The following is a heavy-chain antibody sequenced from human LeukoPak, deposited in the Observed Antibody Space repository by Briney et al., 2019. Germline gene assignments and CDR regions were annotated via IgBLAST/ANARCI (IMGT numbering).Heavy chain of an antibody. CDR2: INRDGSST. CDR1: GIIFSNYW. V-gene: IGHV3-74*01. J-gene: IGHJ4*02. CDR3: VRGGCSSTSCHTY. D-gene: IGHD2-2*01. Sequence: GGSLRLSCAASGIIFSNYWMHWVRQAPGKGLVWVSRINRDGSSTSYADSVKGRFTISRDNAKNTLYLQMSSLRAEDTAVYYCVRGGCSSTSCHTYWGQGTLVTVSS.